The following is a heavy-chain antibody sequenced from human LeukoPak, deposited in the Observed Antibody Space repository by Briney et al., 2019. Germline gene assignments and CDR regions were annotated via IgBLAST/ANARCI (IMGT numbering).Heavy chain of an antibody. CDR1: GGSLSTYY. CDR3: VRRVAVRGFYGFDI. Sequence: SETLSLTCTVSGGSLSTYYWSWIRQPPGKGLEWIGYNYYSGNSNYNPSLKSRVTMSLDTSKYQFSLKLNSVTAADTAVYYCVRRVAVRGFYGFDIWGQGAMVTVSS. D-gene: IGHD6-6*01. J-gene: IGHJ3*02. V-gene: IGHV4-59*12. CDR2: NYYSGNS.